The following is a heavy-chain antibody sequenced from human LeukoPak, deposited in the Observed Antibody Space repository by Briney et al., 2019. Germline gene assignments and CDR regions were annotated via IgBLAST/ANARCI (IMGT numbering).Heavy chain of an antibody. J-gene: IGHJ3*02. V-gene: IGHV4-31*03. CDR1: SGSISSGGYY. CDR2: IYYSGST. Sequence: SETLSLTCTVSSGSISSGGYYWSWIRQHPGKGLEWIGYIYYSGSTNYNPSLKSRVTISVDTSKNQFSLKLSSVTAADTAVYYCARGARRQQLVPYDAFDIWGQGTMVTVSS. D-gene: IGHD6-13*01. CDR3: ARGARRQQLVPYDAFDI.